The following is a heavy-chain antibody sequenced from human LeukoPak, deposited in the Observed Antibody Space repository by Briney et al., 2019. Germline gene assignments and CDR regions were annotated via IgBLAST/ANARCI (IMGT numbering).Heavy chain of an antibody. D-gene: IGHD6-6*01. CDR1: GYTFTSYD. CDR2: MNPNSGNT. Sequence: ASVKVSFKASGYTFTSYDINWGRQATGQGLEWMGWMNPNSGNTGYAQKFQGRVTITRNTSISTAYMELSSLRSEDTAVYYCARGTSSSSSDLDYWGQGTLVTVSS. V-gene: IGHV1-8*03. J-gene: IGHJ4*02. CDR3: ARGTSSSSSDLDY.